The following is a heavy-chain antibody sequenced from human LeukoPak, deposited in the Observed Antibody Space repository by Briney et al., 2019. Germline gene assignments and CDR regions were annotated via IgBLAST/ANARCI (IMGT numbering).Heavy chain of an antibody. D-gene: IGHD1-26*01. CDR2: ISGSGGST. CDR3: ARDRFSGSYPLDY. Sequence: PGGSLRLSCAASGFTFSNYAMSWVRQAPGKGLEWVSAISGSGGSTYYADSVKGRFTISRDNSKNTLYLQMNSLRAEDTAVYFCARDRFSGSYPLDYWGQGTLVTVSS. J-gene: IGHJ4*02. CDR1: GFTFSNYA. V-gene: IGHV3-23*01.